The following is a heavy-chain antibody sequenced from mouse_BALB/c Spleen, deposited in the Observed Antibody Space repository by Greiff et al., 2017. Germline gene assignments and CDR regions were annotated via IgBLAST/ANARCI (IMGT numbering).Heavy chain of an antibody. CDR1: GYAFSSNW. CDR2: IYPGDGDT. V-gene: IGHV1-80*01. Sequence: QVQLQQSGAELVRPGSSVKISCKASGYAFSSNWMNWVKQRPGQGLEWIGQIYPGDGDTKYNGKFKGKATLTADKSSSTAYMQLSSLTSEDSAVYFCSRENYYGSSPFWGQGTLVTVSA. J-gene: IGHJ3*01. CDR3: SRENYYGSSPF. D-gene: IGHD1-1*01.